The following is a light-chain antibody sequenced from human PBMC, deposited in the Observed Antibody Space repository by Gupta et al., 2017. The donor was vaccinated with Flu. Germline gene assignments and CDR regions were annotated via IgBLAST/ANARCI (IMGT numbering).Light chain of an antibody. CDR3: QQLDGYIT. CDR2: AAS. Sequence: DIQLTQSPSFLSASVGDRVTITCRASQGLSSYLAWYQQKPGRAPKLLIYAASTLKTGVTSRFSGSGEGKEFTRTSSRRQQEACENYYGQQLDGYITFGGGTKVEI. V-gene: IGKV1-9*01. J-gene: IGKJ4*01. CDR1: QGLSSY.